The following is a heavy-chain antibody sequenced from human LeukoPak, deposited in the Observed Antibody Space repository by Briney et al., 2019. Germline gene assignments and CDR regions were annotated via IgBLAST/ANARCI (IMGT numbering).Heavy chain of an antibody. CDR1: GGSISSSSYY. CDR2: IYYSGST. J-gene: IGHJ6*02. Sequence: SETLSLTCTVSGGSISSSSYYWGWVRQPPGKGLEWIGSIYYSGSTYYNPSLKSRVTISVDTSKNQFSLKLNSVTAADTAVYYCARLERAVRSGYCSGGNCYYYFGMDVWGQGTTVTVSS. V-gene: IGHV4-39*01. D-gene: IGHD2-15*01. CDR3: ARLERAVRSGYCSGGNCYYYFGMDV.